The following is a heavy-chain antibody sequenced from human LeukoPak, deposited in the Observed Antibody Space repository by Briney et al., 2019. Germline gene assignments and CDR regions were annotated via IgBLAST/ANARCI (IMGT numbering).Heavy chain of an antibody. J-gene: IGHJ4*02. CDR3: ARALPTEIDH. V-gene: IGHV4-30-2*01. Sequence: SQTLSLTCTVSGGSISSGGYYWSWIRQPPGKGLEWIGYIYHSGSTYYNPSLKSRVTISVDRSKNQFSLKLSSVTAADTAVYYCARALPTEIDHWGQGTLVTVSS. CDR2: IYHSGST. CDR1: GGSISSGGYY.